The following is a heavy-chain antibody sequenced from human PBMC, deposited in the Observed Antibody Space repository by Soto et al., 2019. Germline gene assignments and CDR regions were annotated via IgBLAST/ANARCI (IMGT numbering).Heavy chain of an antibody. CDR3: ARDGDIQGGPPPKNYAMDV. CDR1: GFTFRNFG. Sequence: QVRLVESGGGVVQPGRSLRLSCSASGFTFRNFGFHWVRQAPGKGLEWVALIWYDGSNKYYAESLKGRVSICRDNSKNTLYLEMKSLRFEDTAVYYCARDGDIQGGPPPKNYAMDVWGQGTTVTVSS. D-gene: IGHD5-12*01. V-gene: IGHV3-33*08. J-gene: IGHJ6*02. CDR2: IWYDGSNK.